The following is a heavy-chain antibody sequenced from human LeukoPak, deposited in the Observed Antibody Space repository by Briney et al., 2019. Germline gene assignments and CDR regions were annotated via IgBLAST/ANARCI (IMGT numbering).Heavy chain of an antibody. Sequence: GESLKISCKGSGYSFSSYWIGWVRQMPGKGLEWMRIIYPGDSETRYSPSFQGQVTISADKSSSTAYLQWSSLKASDTAMYYCARPAYYDSSSYFNYFDYWGQGTLVTVSS. CDR2: IYPGDSET. D-gene: IGHD3-22*01. J-gene: IGHJ4*02. CDR3: ARPAYYDSSSYFNYFDY. V-gene: IGHV5-51*01. CDR1: GYSFSSYW.